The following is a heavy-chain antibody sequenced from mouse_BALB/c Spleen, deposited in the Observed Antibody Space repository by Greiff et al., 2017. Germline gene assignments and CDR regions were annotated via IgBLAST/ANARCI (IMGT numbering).Heavy chain of an antibody. J-gene: IGHJ4*01. V-gene: IGHV4-2*02. CDR1: GFDFSRYW. CDR2: INPGSSTI. CDR3: ARLEGLLMDY. D-gene: IGHD1-1*01. Sequence: EVKLLESGGGLVQPGGSLNLSCAASGFDFSRYWMSWARQAPGKGQEWIGEINPGSSTINYTPSLKDKFIISRDNAKNTLYLQMSKVRSEDTALYYCARLEGLLMDYWGQGTSVTVSS.